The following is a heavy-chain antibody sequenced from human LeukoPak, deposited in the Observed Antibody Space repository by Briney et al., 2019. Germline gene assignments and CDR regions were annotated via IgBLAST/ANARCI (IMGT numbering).Heavy chain of an antibody. D-gene: IGHD5-24*01. CDR1: RFSFNSYW. CDR2: IKRDGSET. V-gene: IGHV3-7*05. CDR3: AAIQLWTRGGDY. J-gene: IGHJ4*02. Sequence: GGSLRLSCAASRFSFNSYWMSWVRQAPGKGLEWVANIKRDGSETYYVDSVKGRFTVSRDNAKSSLYLQMDSLRAEDTAVYYCAAIQLWTRGGDYWGQGTLVTVSS.